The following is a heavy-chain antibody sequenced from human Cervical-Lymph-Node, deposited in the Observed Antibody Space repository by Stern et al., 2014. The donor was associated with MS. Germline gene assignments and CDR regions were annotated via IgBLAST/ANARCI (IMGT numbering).Heavy chain of an antibody. Sequence: QVQLQESGPGLLKPSETLSPTCTVSGGSISGYYWSWIRQPPGQGLEWVGYVHSSGTTSYNPSLKSRVTMSVDTSKNQFSLKVSSVTAADTAVYYCARYGGYYFDYWGQGTLVSVSS. CDR1: GGSISGYY. CDR3: ARYGGYYFDY. D-gene: IGHD3-10*01. J-gene: IGHJ4*02. V-gene: IGHV4-59*01. CDR2: VHSSGTT.